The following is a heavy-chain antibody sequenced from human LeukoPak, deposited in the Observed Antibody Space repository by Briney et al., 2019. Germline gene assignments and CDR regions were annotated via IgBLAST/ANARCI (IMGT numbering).Heavy chain of an antibody. CDR3: ARLTRLYSYGSFDY. Sequence: ASGPTLVNPTQTLTLTCTFSGFSLSTSGVGVGWIRQPPGKALEWLALIYWDDDKRYSPSLKSRLTITKDTSKNQVVLTMTNMDPVDTATYYCARLTRLYSYGSFDYWGQGTLVTVSS. CDR1: GFSLSTSGVG. CDR2: IYWDDDK. D-gene: IGHD5-18*01. J-gene: IGHJ4*02. V-gene: IGHV2-5*02.